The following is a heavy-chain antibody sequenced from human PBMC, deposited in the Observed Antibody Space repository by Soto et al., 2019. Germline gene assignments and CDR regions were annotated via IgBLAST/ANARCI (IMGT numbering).Heavy chain of an antibody. D-gene: IGHD1-26*01. V-gene: IGHV4-31*03. J-gene: IGHJ4*02. CDR3: ARVYSGTWITFDY. CDR1: GGSISSSAYN. CDR2: IYYSGST. Sequence: SETLSLTCTVSGGSISSSAYNWNWIRQHPGEGLEWIGYIYYSGSTYYNPSLKSRVTISVDTSKNQFSLSLSSVTAADTAVYYCARVYSGTWITFDYWGQGTLVTVSS.